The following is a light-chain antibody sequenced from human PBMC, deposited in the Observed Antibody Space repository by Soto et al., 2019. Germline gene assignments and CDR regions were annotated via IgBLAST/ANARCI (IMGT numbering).Light chain of an antibody. CDR1: QSVSSN. CDR2: GAS. V-gene: IGKV3-15*01. Sequence: EIVMTQSPATLSVSPGERATLFCRASQSVSSNLAWYQLKPGQAPRLLIYGASTRATGIPARFSGSGSGTEFTLTISSLQSEDFALYYCQQSNNWPWTFDQGTKVEIK. CDR3: QQSNNWPWT. J-gene: IGKJ1*01.